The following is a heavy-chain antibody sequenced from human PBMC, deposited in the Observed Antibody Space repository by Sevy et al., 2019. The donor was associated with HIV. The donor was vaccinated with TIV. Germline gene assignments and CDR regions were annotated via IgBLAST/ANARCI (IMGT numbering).Heavy chain of an antibody. J-gene: IGHJ3*02. CDR1: GFTFSTYA. CDR2: AKRKSDGGSI. V-gene: IGHV3-15*01. CDR3: ATVLGAGAAGAFEI. Sequence: GGSLRLSCAASGFTFSTYAMNWVRQTPGKGLEWVGHAKRKSDGGSIDYGSPVNGRFTISRDDSKDMLYLQMSSLKTEDTGVYYCATVLGAGAAGAFEIWGQGTMVTVSS. D-gene: IGHD1-26*01.